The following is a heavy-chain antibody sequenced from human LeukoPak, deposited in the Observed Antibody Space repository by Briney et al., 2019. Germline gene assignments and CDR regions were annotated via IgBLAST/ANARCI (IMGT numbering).Heavy chain of an antibody. J-gene: IGHJ4*02. D-gene: IGHD6-13*01. CDR2: IGTAGDT. V-gene: IGHV3-13*01. Sequence: QPGGSLILSCAASGFIFSTYDMHWVRQVTGKGLEWVSAIGTAGDTHYVDSVKGRFTISRENAKNSLYLQMNSLRAGDTAVYYCARRGYSSSWAYFDYWGQGILVTVSS. CDR1: GFIFSTYD. CDR3: ARRGYSSSWAYFDY.